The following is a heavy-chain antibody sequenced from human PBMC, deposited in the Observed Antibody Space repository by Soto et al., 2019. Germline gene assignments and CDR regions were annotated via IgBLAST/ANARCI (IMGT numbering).Heavy chain of an antibody. V-gene: IGHV1-46*03. D-gene: IGHD5-12*01. CDR1: GYTFTIYD. CDR2: INPSGGST. J-gene: IGHJ3*02. Sequence: GASVKVSCKASGYTFTIYDINWVRQATGQGLEWMGIINPSGGSTSYAQKFQGRVTMTRDTSTSTVYMELSSLRSEDTAVYYCAREGVVATTHMEPDAFDIWGQGTMVTVSS. CDR3: AREGVVATTHMEPDAFDI.